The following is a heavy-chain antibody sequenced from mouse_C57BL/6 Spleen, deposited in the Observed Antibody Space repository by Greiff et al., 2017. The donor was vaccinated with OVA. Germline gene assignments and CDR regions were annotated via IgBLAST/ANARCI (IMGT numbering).Heavy chain of an antibody. Sequence: QVQLQQSGPGLVQPSQSLSITCTVSGFSLTSYGVHWVRQSPGKGLEWLGVIWSGGSPDYNAAFISRLSISKDNSKSQVFFKMNSLQADDTAIYYCARKDDGYYFDVWGTGTTVTVSS. D-gene: IGHD2-3*01. CDR2: IWSGGSP. J-gene: IGHJ1*03. V-gene: IGHV2-2*01. CDR1: GFSLTSYG. CDR3: ARKDDGYYFDV.